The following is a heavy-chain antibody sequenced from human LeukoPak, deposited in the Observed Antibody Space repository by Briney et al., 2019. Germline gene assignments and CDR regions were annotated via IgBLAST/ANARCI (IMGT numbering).Heavy chain of an antibody. D-gene: IGHD2-15*01. CDR1: GFTFSDYY. J-gene: IGHJ4*02. V-gene: IGHV3-11*06. Sequence: GGSLRLSCAASGFTFSDYYMSWIRQAPGKGLEWVSYISSSSSYTNYADSVKGRFTISRDNAKNSLYLQMNSLRAEDTAVYYCARDLGYCSGGSCYSSGFDYWGQGTQVTVSS. CDR2: ISSSSSYT. CDR3: ARDLGYCSGGSCYSSGFDY.